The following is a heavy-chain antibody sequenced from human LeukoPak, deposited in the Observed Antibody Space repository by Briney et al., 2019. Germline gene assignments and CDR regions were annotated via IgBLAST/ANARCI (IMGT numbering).Heavy chain of an antibody. V-gene: IGHV3-23*01. CDR2: ISGSGGST. CDR3: AKAGGSSGWFHGGFDY. J-gene: IGHJ4*02. D-gene: IGHD6-19*01. CDR1: GLTFSSYA. Sequence: PGGSLRLSCAASGLTFSSYAMSWVRQAPGKGLEWVSAISGSGGSTYYADSVKGRFTISRDNSKNTLYLQMNSLRAEDTAVYYCAKAGGSSGWFHGGFDYWGQGTLVTVSS.